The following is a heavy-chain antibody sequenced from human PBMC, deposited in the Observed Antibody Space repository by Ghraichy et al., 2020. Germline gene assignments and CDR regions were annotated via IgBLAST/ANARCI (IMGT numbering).Heavy chain of an antibody. Sequence: GGSLRLSCAASGFTFDDYTMHWVRQAPGKGLEWVSLISWDGGSTYYADSVKGRFTISRDNSKNSLYLQMNSLRTEDTALYYCAKSGGCSSTSCYGYYFDYWGQGTLVTVSS. D-gene: IGHD2-2*01. J-gene: IGHJ4*02. V-gene: IGHV3-43*01. CDR3: AKSGGCSSTSCYGYYFDY. CDR1: GFTFDDYT. CDR2: ISWDGGST.